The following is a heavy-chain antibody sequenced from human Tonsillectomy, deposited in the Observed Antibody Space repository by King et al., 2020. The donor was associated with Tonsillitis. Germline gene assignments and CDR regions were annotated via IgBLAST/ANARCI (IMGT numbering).Heavy chain of an antibody. CDR3: VRHTDQGSGFDL. D-gene: IGHD3-10*01. J-gene: IGHJ4*02. CDR1: GFTFQDYD. CDR2: LNSISVAL. Sequence: VQLVESGGGVVQPGGSLRLSCSASGFTFQDYDMHWVRQAPGRGLEWVSGLNSISVALDYGDSVKGRFTVSRDNARKSLYLQMNSLRPEDTAIYYCVRHTDQGSGFDLWGEGTLVPVSS. V-gene: IGHV3-9*01.